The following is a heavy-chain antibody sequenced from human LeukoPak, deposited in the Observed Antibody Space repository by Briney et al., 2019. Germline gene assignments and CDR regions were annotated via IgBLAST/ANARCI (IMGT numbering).Heavy chain of an antibody. D-gene: IGHD6-13*01. CDR2: IYHSGST. CDR3: ASGGYSSSWPDAFDI. Sequence: PSETLSLTCTVSGYSISSGYYWGWIRQPPGKGLEWIGSIYHSGSTYYNPSLKSRVTISVDRSKNQFSLKLSSVTAADTAVYYCASGGYSSSWPDAFDIWGQGTMVTVSS. CDR1: GYSISSGYY. V-gene: IGHV4-38-2*02. J-gene: IGHJ3*02.